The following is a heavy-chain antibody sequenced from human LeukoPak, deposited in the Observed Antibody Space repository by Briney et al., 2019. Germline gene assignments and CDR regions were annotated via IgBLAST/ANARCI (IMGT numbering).Heavy chain of an antibody. J-gene: IGHJ3*02. CDR2: ISYDGSNK. CDR3: ARGPWRQLWRRVDAFDI. D-gene: IGHD5-18*01. V-gene: IGHV3-30*04. Sequence: GGSLRLSCAASGFTFNSYAMHWVRQAPGKGLEWVAFISYDGSNKYYADSLKGRFTISRDNSKNTLYLQMNTLRAEDTAVYYCARGPWRQLWRRVDAFDISGQGTMVTVSS. CDR1: GFTFNSYA.